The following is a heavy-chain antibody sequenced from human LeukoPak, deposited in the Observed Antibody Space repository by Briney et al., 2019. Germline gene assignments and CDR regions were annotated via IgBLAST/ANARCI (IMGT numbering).Heavy chain of an antibody. V-gene: IGHV3-7*01. J-gene: IGHJ3*02. Sequence: QPGGSLRLSCAASGFTFSSYWMSWVRQAPGKGLEWVANIKQDGSEKYYVDSVKGRFTISRDNAKDSLYLQMNSLRAEDTAVYYCARDPSYGAPDAFDIWGQGTMVTVSS. CDR1: GFTFSSYW. D-gene: IGHD5-18*01. CDR3: ARDPSYGAPDAFDI. CDR2: IKQDGSEK.